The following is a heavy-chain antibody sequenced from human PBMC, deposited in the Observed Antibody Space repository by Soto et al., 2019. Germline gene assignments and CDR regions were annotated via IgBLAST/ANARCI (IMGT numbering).Heavy chain of an antibody. CDR3: ASLTNGRPGDS. CDR1: GGSFSGYY. V-gene: IGHV4-34*01. CDR2: INHSGST. D-gene: IGHD2-8*01. Sequence: TSETLSLTCAVYGGSFSGYYWSWIRQPPGKGLEWIGEINHSGSTNYNPSLKSRVTISVDTSKNQFSLSLISVTAADTAVYFCASLTNGRPGDSWGQGTLVTVSS. J-gene: IGHJ4*02.